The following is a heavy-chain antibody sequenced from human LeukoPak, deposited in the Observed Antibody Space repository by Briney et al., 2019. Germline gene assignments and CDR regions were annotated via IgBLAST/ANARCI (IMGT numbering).Heavy chain of an antibody. Sequence: SETLSLTCAVYGGSFSGYYWSWIRQPPGEGLEWIGEINHSGSTNYNPSLKSRVTISVDTSKNQFSLKLSSVTAADTAVYYCARERGYSYGYVWGQGTLVTVSS. J-gene: IGHJ4*02. CDR3: ARERGYSYGYV. CDR1: GGSFSGYY. CDR2: INHSGST. V-gene: IGHV4-34*01. D-gene: IGHD5-18*01.